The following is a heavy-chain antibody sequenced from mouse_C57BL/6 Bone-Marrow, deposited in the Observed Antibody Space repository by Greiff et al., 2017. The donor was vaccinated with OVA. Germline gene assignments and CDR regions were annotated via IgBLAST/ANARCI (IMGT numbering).Heavy chain of an antibody. J-gene: IGHJ3*01. V-gene: IGHV5-4*03. Sequence: EVKLQESGGGLVKPGGSLKLSCAASGFTFSSYAMSWVRQTPEKRLEWVATISDGGSYTYYPDNVKGRFTISRDNAKNNLYLQMSHLKSEDTAMYYCARRGAYYSNYEGFAYWGQGTLVTVSA. CDR2: ISDGGSYT. CDR1: GFTFSSYA. CDR3: ARRGAYYSNYEGFAY. D-gene: IGHD2-5*01.